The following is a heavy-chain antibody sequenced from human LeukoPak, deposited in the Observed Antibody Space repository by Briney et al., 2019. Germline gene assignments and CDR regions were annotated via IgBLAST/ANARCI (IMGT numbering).Heavy chain of an antibody. D-gene: IGHD6-19*01. V-gene: IGHV3-7*01. J-gene: IGHJ4*02. Sequence: GGSLRLSCEASGFTFSTYWMGWVRQAPGKVLEWVANIHPDGSETSYVDSVKGRFTISRDNARKSMFLQMNSLGAEETAVYCVRWGVEAGMDFWGQGTLVTVSS. CDR2: IHPDGSET. CDR1: GFTFSTYW. CDR3: RWGVEAGMDF.